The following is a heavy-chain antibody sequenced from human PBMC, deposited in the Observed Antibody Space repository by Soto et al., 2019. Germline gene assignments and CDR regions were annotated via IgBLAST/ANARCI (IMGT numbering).Heavy chain of an antibody. Sequence: QVQLQESGPGLVKPSQTLSLTCTVSGGSISSGDYFWSWIRQSPGKGLEWIGYISSIGSTYYNPSLKRRVSVSRDTSKNQVALKRSAVTTTDTAVYYCARGLVIRPYYYHGMDVWGQGTTVTVSS. CDR3: ARGLVIRPYYYHGMDV. CDR2: ISSIGST. D-gene: IGHD3-9*01. J-gene: IGHJ6*02. V-gene: IGHV4-30-4*01. CDR1: GGSISSGDYF.